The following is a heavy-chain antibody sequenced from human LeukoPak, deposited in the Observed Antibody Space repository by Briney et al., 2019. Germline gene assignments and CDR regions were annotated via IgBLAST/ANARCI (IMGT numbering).Heavy chain of an antibody. Sequence: PGRSLRLSCAASGYTFSSYAMHWVRQAPGKGLEWVAVISYDGSNKYYADSVKGRFTISRDNSKNTLYLQMNSLRAEDTAVYYCATYCSGGSCYPLGAFDIWGQGTMSPSLQ. J-gene: IGHJ3*02. CDR2: ISYDGSNK. D-gene: IGHD2-15*01. V-gene: IGHV3-30-3*01. CDR1: GYTFSSYA. CDR3: ATYCSGGSCYPLGAFDI.